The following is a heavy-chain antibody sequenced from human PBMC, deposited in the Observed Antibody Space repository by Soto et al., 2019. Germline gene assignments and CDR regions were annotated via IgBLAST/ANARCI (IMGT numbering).Heavy chain of an antibody. J-gene: IGHJ5*02. V-gene: IGHV1-2*04. CDR3: ARGPRYCSSTSCYAGNWFDP. CDR2: INPNSGGT. D-gene: IGHD2-2*01. Sequence: GASVKVSCKASGYTFTGYYMHWVRQAPGQGLEWMGWINPNSGGTNYAQKFQGWVTMTRDTSISTAYMELSRLRSDDTAVYYCARGPRYCSSTSCYAGNWFDPWGQGTLVTVSS. CDR1: GYTFTGYY.